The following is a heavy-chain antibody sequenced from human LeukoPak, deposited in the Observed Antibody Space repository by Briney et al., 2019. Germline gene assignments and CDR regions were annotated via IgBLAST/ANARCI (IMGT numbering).Heavy chain of an antibody. CDR2: IYYSGST. J-gene: IGHJ4*02. CDR3: ARTIGNSCYSGLRY. Sequence: SETLSLTCTVSGGSISSSSYYWGWIRQPPGKGLEWIGSIYYSGSTYYNPSLKSRVTISVDTSKNQFSLKLSSVTAADTAVYYCARTIGNSCYSGLRYWGQGTLVTVSS. CDR1: GGSISSSSYY. D-gene: IGHD2-15*01. V-gene: IGHV4-39*01.